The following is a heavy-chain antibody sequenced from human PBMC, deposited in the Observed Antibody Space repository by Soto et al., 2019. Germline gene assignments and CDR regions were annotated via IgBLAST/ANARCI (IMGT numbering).Heavy chain of an antibody. CDR3: ARSGGFYYFDY. V-gene: IGHV4-61*01. CDR1: GGSVSSGTYY. J-gene: IGHJ4*02. D-gene: IGHD3-10*01. CDR2: IYYSGNT. Sequence: SETLSITCTVSGGSVSSGTYYWSWIRQPPGKGLEWIGYIYYSGNTNYNASLKSRVTISLDTSRNQFSLKLRSVTAADTAVYYCARSGGFYYFDYWGQGTLVTVSS.